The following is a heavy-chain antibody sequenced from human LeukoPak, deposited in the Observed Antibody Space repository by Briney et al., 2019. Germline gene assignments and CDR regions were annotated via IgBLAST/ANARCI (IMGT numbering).Heavy chain of an antibody. CDR1: GFTLSNAW. J-gene: IGHJ4*02. CDR2: IKSKTNGGTT. D-gene: IGHD3-22*01. Sequence: GGSLRLSCAASGFTLSNAWMSWVSQAAGKGLEWVGRIKSKTNGGTTAYAAPVKGRFNISRDDSKNTLYLQMNSLKTEDTAVYYCTTDLHDSSGYDLDYWGQGTLVTVSS. V-gene: IGHV3-15*01. CDR3: TTDLHDSSGYDLDY.